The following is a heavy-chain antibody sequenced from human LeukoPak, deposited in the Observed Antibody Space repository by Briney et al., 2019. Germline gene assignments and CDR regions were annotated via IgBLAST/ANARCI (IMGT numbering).Heavy chain of an antibody. Sequence: PSETLSLTCTVSGGSISSHYWSWIRQPPGKGLEWIGYIYYSGSTNYNPSLKSRVTISVDTSKNQFSLKLSSVTAADTAVYYCARVRIPTKRKNYYMDVWGKGTTVTVSS. CDR3: ARVRIPTKRKNYYMDV. CDR2: IYYSGST. D-gene: IGHD2/OR15-2a*01. V-gene: IGHV4-59*11. CDR1: GGSISSHY. J-gene: IGHJ6*03.